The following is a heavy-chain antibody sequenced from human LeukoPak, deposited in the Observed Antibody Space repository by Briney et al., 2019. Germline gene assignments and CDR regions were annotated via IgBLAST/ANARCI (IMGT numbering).Heavy chain of an antibody. V-gene: IGHV4-28*06. CDR1: GYAMSSSDW. CDR3: AGGGKYYWAPDF. D-gene: IGHD3-10*01. J-gene: IGHJ4*02. CDR2: IYYSGSA. Sequence: SETLSLTCGVSGYAMSSSDWWGWIRQPPEKELEWIGYIYYSGSADYNPSLKSRVTMSIDTSNNQFSLRLSSVTALDTAIYYCAGGGKYYWAPDFWGQGALVTVSS.